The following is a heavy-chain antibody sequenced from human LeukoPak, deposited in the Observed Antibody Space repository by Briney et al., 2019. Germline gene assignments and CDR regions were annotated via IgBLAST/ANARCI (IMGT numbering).Heavy chain of an antibody. Sequence: PSETLSLTCTVSGGSISSYYWSWIRQPPGKGLEWIGYICYSGSTNYNPSLKSRVTISVDTSKNQFSLKLSSVTAADTAAYYCARVPYDYVWGSYRLHYFDYWGQGTLVTVSS. D-gene: IGHD3-16*02. CDR3: ARVPYDYVWGSYRLHYFDY. V-gene: IGHV4-59*01. CDR1: GGSISSYY. CDR2: ICYSGST. J-gene: IGHJ4*02.